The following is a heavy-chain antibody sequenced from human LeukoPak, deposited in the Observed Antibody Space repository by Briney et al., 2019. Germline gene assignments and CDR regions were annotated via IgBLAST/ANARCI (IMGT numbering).Heavy chain of an antibody. D-gene: IGHD5-18*01. V-gene: IGHV3-43D*03. Sequence: PGGSLRLSCAASGFTFDDYAMHWVRQAPGEGLEWVSLISWDGGSTYYADSVKGRFTISRDNSKNSLYLQMNSLRAEDTALYYCAKDRGLGTAMAYFDYWGQGTLVTVSS. CDR3: AKDRGLGTAMAYFDY. CDR1: GFTFDDYA. CDR2: ISWDGGST. J-gene: IGHJ4*02.